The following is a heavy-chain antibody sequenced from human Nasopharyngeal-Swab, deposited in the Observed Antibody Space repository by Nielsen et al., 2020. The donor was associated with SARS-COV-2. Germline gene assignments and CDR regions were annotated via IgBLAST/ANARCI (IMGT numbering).Heavy chain of an antibody. CDR1: GFTLTTSP. J-gene: IGHJ3*01. D-gene: IGHD4/OR15-4a*01. CDR3: ASTVGGGLYVGNYYAFDV. Sequence: GGSPRLSFAASGFTLTTSPTSRVRQAPGQGLKRPAGYSGSATSTFYSDAVKGRFTISRDSSTNSLILQMYSLKADDTDIYYCASTVGGGLYVGNYYAFDVWGQGTMVTVSS. V-gene: IGHV3-23*01. CDR2: YSGSATST.